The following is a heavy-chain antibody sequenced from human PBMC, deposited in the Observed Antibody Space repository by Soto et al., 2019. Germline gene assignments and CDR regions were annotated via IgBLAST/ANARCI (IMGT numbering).Heavy chain of an antibody. J-gene: IGHJ4*02. D-gene: IGHD6-13*01. CDR1: GGSISSGGYS. V-gene: IGHV4-30-2*02. Sequence: SETLSLTCTVSGGSISSGGYSWSWIRQPPGKGLEWIGYIYHSGSTYYNPSLKSRVTITRDDSKNTLYLQMNSLRSEDTGVYFCARFWGPLTAAVDDSWGQGTLVTVSS. CDR3: ARFWGPLTAAVDDS. CDR2: IYHSGST.